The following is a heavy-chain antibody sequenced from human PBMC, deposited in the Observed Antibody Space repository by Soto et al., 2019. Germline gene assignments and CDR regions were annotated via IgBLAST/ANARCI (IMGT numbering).Heavy chain of an antibody. J-gene: IGHJ6*02. CDR1: GFTFSSYA. CDR3: AKDLVPAASSDWYYYGMDV. V-gene: IGHV3-23*01. CDR2: ISGSDGST. D-gene: IGHD2-15*01. Sequence: PGGSLRLSCAASGFTFSSYAMNWVRQAPGKGLEWVSVISGSDGSTYYADSVKGRFTISRDNSKNTLNLQMNSLRAEDTAVYYCAKDLVPAASSDWYYYGMDVWGQGTTVTVSS.